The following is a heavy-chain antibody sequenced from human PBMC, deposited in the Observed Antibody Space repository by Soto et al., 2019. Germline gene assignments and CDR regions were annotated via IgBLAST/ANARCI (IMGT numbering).Heavy chain of an antibody. J-gene: IGHJ4*02. D-gene: IGHD4-17*01. Sequence: GGSLRLSCAASGFTFSSYGMHWVRQAPGKGLEWVAVIWYDGSNKYYADSVKGRFTISRDNSKNTLYLQMNSLRAEDTAVYYCARDSRSGYGDQTQNFDYWGQGTLVTVSS. V-gene: IGHV3-33*01. CDR2: IWYDGSNK. CDR3: ARDSRSGYGDQTQNFDY. CDR1: GFTFSSYG.